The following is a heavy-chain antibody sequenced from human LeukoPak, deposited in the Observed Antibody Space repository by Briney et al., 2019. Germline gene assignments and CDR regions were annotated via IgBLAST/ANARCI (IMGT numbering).Heavy chain of an antibody. CDR2: ITSDEGT. J-gene: IGHJ3*01. CDR1: GFAFRSHS. D-gene: IGHD2-8*01. CDR3: ATCFNGADDGFDF. Sequence: GGSLRLSCAASGFAFRSHSMNWVRQAPGMGPEWLAFITSDEGTHYADSVKGRFTISGDIAKNSLYLEINGLRVEDTAVYYCATCFNGADDGFDFWGQGTMVTVSS. V-gene: IGHV3-48*04.